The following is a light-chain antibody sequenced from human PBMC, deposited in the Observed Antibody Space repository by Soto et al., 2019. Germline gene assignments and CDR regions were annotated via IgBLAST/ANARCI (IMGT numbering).Light chain of an antibody. CDR3: AAWDDSLNGFV. CDR2: VNN. Sequence: QSVLTQSPSASGTPGQRVTLSCSGSSSNIGAHTVDWYQLLPGTAPKVLIYVNNQRPSGVPDRFSGYKSGTSAYLAIDRLQSEYEADYYCAAWDDSLNGFVVGTGTQLTVL. J-gene: IGLJ1*01. V-gene: IGLV1-44*01. CDR1: SSNIGAHT.